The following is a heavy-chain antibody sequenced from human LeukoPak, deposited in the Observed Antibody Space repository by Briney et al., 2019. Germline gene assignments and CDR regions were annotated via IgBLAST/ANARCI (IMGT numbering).Heavy chain of an antibody. CDR3: ASFSGRGFDI. Sequence: GGSLRLSCAASGFTFSSYSMNWVRQAPGKGLEWVSSISSSSSYIYYADSVKGRLTISRDNAKNSLYLQMNSLRAEDTAVYYCASFSGRGFDIWGQGTMVTVSS. V-gene: IGHV3-21*01. J-gene: IGHJ3*02. CDR2: ISSSSSYI. D-gene: IGHD2-15*01. CDR1: GFTFSSYS.